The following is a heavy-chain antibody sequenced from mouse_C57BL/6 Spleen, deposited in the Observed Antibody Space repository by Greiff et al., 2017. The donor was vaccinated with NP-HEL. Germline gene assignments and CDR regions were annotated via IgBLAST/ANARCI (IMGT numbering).Heavy chain of an antibody. CDR3: ARGPPYYYYGSSHPYFDY. CDR1: GYSIPSGYY. CDR2: ISYDGSN. V-gene: IGHV3-6*01. J-gene: IGHJ2*01. D-gene: IGHD1-1*01. Sequence: EVKLVESGPGLVKPSQSLSLTCSVTGYSIPSGYYWNWIRQFPGNKLEWLGYISYDGSNNYNPSLKNRISITRDTSKNQFFLKLNSVTTEDTATYYRARGPPYYYYGSSHPYFDYWGQGTTLTVSS.